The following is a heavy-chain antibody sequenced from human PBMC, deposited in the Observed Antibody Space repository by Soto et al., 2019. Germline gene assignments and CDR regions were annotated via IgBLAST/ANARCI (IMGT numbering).Heavy chain of an antibody. V-gene: IGHV1-69*08. CDR3: ARGGVGAAGGMEA. D-gene: IGHD3-3*01. CDR2: IIPIFTQT. CDR1: GYTFTIYT. J-gene: IGHJ6*02. Sequence: QVQLVPSGAAVKKPGSSVKVSCKSSGYTFTIYTVTWVRQAPGQGLEWMGRIIPIFTQTNYTQKFQDRVTITADKSTSTVYLELSGMRYEHTAGYYCARGGVGAAGGMEAWCQGTTVTVSS.